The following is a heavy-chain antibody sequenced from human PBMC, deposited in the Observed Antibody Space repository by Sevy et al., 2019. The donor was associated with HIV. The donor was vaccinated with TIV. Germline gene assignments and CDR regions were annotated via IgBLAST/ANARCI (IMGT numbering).Heavy chain of an antibody. J-gene: IGHJ5*02. V-gene: IGHV3-7*03. D-gene: IGHD7-27*01. CDR1: GFTFSSYW. CDR3: AREGNWGYVAQIDWFDP. Sequence: GGSLRLSCAASGFTFSSYWMSWVRQAPGKGLEWVANIKQDGSEKYYVDSVKGRFTISRDNAKNSLYLQMNRLRAEDTAVYYCAREGNWGYVAQIDWFDPWGQGTLVTVSS. CDR2: IKQDGSEK.